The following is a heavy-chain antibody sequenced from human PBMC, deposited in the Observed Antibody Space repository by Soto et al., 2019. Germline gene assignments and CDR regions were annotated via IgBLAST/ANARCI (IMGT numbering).Heavy chain of an antibody. D-gene: IGHD1-7*01. CDR3: ARASRYYWNYMMY. J-gene: IGHJ4*02. CDR1: GYTFSNDA. CDR2: VSAYNGNT. V-gene: IGHV1-18*01. Sequence: QVQLVQSGAEVKKPWASVKVSCKASGYTFSNDAITWVRQAPGQGLEGMGWVSAYNGNTNYAQKFKGRVTMPTDTSTSTAYMAIRSLRYDDTAVYFCARASRYYWNYMMYWGQGTLVTVSS.